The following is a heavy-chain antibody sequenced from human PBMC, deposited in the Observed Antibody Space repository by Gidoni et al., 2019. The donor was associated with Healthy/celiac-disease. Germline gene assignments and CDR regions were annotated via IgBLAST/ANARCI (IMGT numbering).Heavy chain of an antibody. Sequence: QVQLQESGPGLVKPSETLSLTCTVSGGSVSSGSYYWSWIRQPPGKGLEWIGYIYYSGSTNYNPSLKSRVTISVDTSKNQFSLKLSSVTAADTAVYYCASGSSIAARSYYFDYWGQGTLVTVSS. J-gene: IGHJ4*02. CDR3: ASGSSIAARSYYFDY. D-gene: IGHD6-6*01. CDR2: IYYSGST. V-gene: IGHV4-61*01. CDR1: GGSVSSGSYY.